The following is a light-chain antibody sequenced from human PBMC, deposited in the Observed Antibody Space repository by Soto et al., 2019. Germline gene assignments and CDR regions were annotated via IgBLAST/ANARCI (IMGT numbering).Light chain of an antibody. CDR2: GNN. CDR1: SSNIGAGYD. CDR3: QSYDNVLTCLLV. J-gene: IGLJ1*01. Sequence: QAVVTQPPSVSGAPGQRVTISCTGGSSNIGAGYDVHWYQHLPGTAPKLLIYGNNYRPSGVPDRFSGSKSGTSASLAITGLQADDEADSYCQSYDNVLTCLLVFGTGTKATVL. V-gene: IGLV1-40*01.